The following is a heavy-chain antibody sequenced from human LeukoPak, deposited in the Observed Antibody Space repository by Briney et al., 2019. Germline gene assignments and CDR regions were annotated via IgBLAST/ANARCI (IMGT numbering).Heavy chain of an antibody. CDR3: ARVQGARTYYFDY. CDR2: IYSGGST. V-gene: IGHV3-53*01. D-gene: IGHD1-26*01. Sequence: GGSLRLSCAASGFTVSSNYMSWVRQAPGKGLEWVSVIYSGGSTYYADSVKGRFTISRDNSKNTLYLQMSSLRAEDTAVYYCARVQGARTYYFDYWGQGTLVTVSS. J-gene: IGHJ4*02. CDR1: GFTVSSNY.